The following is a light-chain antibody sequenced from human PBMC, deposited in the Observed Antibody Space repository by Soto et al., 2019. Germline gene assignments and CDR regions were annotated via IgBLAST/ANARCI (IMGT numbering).Light chain of an antibody. Sequence: EIVMTQSPATLSVSPGERATLSCRASQNVNSNLAWYQQKPGQAPSLLIYGASTRATGIPARFSGSGSGTEFSLTITSLQSEDFAVYYCHQYNKWPPSTFGQGTRLEIQ. CDR3: HQYNKWPPST. CDR2: GAS. J-gene: IGKJ5*01. V-gene: IGKV3-15*01. CDR1: QNVNSN.